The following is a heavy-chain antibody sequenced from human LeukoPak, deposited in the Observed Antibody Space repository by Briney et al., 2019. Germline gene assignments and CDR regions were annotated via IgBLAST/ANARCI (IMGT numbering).Heavy chain of an antibody. J-gene: IGHJ4*02. CDR2: ISYDGSNK. CDR1: GFTFSSYA. Sequence: GGSLRLSCAASGFTFSSYAMHWARQAPGKGLEWVAVISYDGSNKYYADSVKGRFTISRDNSKNTLYLQMNSLRAEDTAVYYCAREHRPGIVGATMDYWGQGTLVTVSS. V-gene: IGHV3-30-3*01. D-gene: IGHD1-26*01. CDR3: AREHRPGIVGATMDY.